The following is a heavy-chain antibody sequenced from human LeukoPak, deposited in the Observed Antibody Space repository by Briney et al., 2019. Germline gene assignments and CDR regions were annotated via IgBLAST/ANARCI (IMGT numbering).Heavy chain of an antibody. D-gene: IGHD1-26*01. CDR2: IHYSGST. Sequence: SETLSLTCTVSGGSISSNNYYWDWIRQPPGKGLEWIGSIHYSGSTHSNPSLKSRVAISVDTSKNQFSLKLSSVTAADTAVYYCARNYYPTQLLDYWGQGTLVTVSS. J-gene: IGHJ4*02. CDR3: ARNYYPTQLLDY. V-gene: IGHV4-39*07. CDR1: GGSISSNNYY.